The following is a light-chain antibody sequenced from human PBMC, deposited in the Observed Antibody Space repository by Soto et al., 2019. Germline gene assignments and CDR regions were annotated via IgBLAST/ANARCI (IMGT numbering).Light chain of an antibody. V-gene: IGLV1-51*01. CDR3: GTWDSSLSWR. CDR2: DNN. CDR1: SSNIGNNY. Sequence: QSVLTQPPSVSAAPGQKVTISCSGSSSNIGNNYVSWYQQLPGTAPKLLIYDNNKRPSGIPDRFSGSKSGTSATLGITGLQTGDEADYYCGTWDSSLSWRFGGGTKVTVL. J-gene: IGLJ2*01.